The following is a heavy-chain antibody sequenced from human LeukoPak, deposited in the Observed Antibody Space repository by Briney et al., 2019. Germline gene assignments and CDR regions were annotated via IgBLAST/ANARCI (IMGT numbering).Heavy chain of an antibody. V-gene: IGHV4-59*01. CDR2: IYDSGST. Sequence: SETLSLTCTVSGGSISSYYWSWIRQPPGKRLEWIGYIYDSGSTNYNPSLKSRLTISVDTSKKQFSLNLSSVTAADTAVYYCARAAGTYWYFDLWGRGTLVTVSS. CDR3: ARAAGTYWYFDL. J-gene: IGHJ2*01. D-gene: IGHD6-13*01. CDR1: GGSISSYY.